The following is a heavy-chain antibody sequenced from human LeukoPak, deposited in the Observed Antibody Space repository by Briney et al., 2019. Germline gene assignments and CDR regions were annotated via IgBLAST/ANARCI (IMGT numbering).Heavy chain of an antibody. D-gene: IGHD3-3*01. CDR2: SYYSAST. J-gene: IGHJ4*02. CDR1: GGSSCSHY. CDR3: ARARFALGAYYDN. Sequence: SETLSFKGTGSGGSSCSHYWSWLRQRPGKGLEGLGYSYYSASTNYNHSHKSRVTISVDTSKNQITLNLSSVTAADTDVYYCARARFALGAYYDNWGQGTLVTVSA. V-gene: IGHV4-59*11.